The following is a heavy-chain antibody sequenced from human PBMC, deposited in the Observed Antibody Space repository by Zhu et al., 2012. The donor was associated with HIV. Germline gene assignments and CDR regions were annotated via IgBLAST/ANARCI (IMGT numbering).Heavy chain of an antibody. D-gene: IGHD1-7*01. CDR3: ARKFFTLELDLLDHAFDV. CDR1: GASISDSNW. Sequence: QVQLQESGPGLVKPSGTLSVTCGVSGASISDSNWWSWIRLSPQRGLEWIGEVYHTGHTNYNPSLKSRVTMSVDKSNNRFSLKLTSVTAADTAVYYCARKFFTLELDLLDHAFDVWGQGTTVTVSS. V-gene: IGHV4-4*02. J-gene: IGHJ3*01. CDR2: VYHTGHT.